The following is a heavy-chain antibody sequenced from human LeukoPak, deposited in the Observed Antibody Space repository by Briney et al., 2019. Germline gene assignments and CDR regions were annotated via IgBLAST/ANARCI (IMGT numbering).Heavy chain of an antibody. V-gene: IGHV3-53*01. CDR1: GFSVGTKY. Sequence: GGSLRLSCVASGFSVGTKYMSWVHQAPGKGLEWVSVIYGGDSTYYADSVKGRFTISRDTSKNTVYLQMNSLSAEDTAVYFCARDPAVTGDLYYFDYWGQGILVTVSS. D-gene: IGHD6-19*01. CDR3: ARDPAVTGDLYYFDY. J-gene: IGHJ4*02. CDR2: IYGGDST.